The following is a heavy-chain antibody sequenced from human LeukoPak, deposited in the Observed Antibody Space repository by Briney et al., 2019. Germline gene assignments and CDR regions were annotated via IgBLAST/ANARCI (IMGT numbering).Heavy chain of an antibody. J-gene: IGHJ4*02. CDR1: EGSISCYY. D-gene: IGHD6-19*01. CDR3: ARGYSSTSGSPDY. CDR2: IYYSGST. Sequence: SETLSLTCAASEGSISCYYWCWIRQPPGKQLEWIGYIYYSGSTNYNPSLKSRVTISLETSKKQFSLKLISVTAADTAVYYCARGYSSTSGSPDYWGQGTLVTVSS. V-gene: IGHV4-59*08.